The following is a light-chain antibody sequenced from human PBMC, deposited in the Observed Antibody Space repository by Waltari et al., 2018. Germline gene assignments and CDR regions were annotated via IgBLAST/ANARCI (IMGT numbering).Light chain of an antibody. CDR3: QQYGTPPPWT. J-gene: IGKJ1*01. Sequence: EIVLTQSPGTLSLSPGERATLSCRTSQSVASNYIAGYHQKPGQAPRLLICGASSRTTGIPERFSGGGSGTDFTLTITRLEPEDFAVYYCQQYGTPPPWTHGQGTKVEVK. CDR2: GAS. V-gene: IGKV3-20*01. CDR1: QSVASNY.